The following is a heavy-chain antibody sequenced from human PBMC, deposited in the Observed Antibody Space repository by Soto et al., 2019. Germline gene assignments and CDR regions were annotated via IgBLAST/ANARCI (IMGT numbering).Heavy chain of an antibody. J-gene: IGHJ5*02. CDR3: ALDFTSMEFRGVDP. CDR1: GFTFSSYA. CDR2: ISGSGGST. D-gene: IGHD3-10*01. V-gene: IGHV3-23*01. Sequence: PRVSMTLSCAASGFTFSSYAMSWVRQAPGKGLEWVSAISGSGGSTYYADSVKGRFTISRDNSENTLYLQMNSLRAEDTAVYYCALDFTSMEFRGVDPPG.